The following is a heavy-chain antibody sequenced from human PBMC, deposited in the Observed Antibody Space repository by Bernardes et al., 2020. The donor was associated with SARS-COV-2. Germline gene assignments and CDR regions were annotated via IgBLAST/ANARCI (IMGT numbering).Heavy chain of an antibody. Sequence: SLKVFWKAFGGTLGSYTISWVRQAPGQGLEWMGRIIPSLGIAKYAQKFQGRVTITADKSTSTAYMDLRDLRSADTAVDYCAREVMVRMSDTYRNGMDLWGLGTTVTV. CDR1: GGTLGSYT. CDR2: IIPSLGIA. V-gene: IGHV1-69*04. J-gene: IGHJ6*02. D-gene: IGHD3-10*01. CDR3: AREVMVRMSDTYRNGMDL.